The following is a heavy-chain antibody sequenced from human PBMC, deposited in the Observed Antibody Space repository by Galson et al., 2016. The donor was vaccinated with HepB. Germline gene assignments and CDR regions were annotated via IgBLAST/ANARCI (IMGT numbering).Heavy chain of an antibody. CDR1: GFSFSSKS. J-gene: IGHJ3*02. CDR2: TSSDGSKR. CDR3: AKHTGAGAFDI. V-gene: IGHV3-30*18. D-gene: IGHD1-14*01. Sequence: SLRLSCAASGFSFSSKSMHWVRQAPGKGPEWLAFTSSDGSKRYYADSVRGRFTISRDNSKNTLDLQLSSLRHEDTAVYYCAKHTGAGAFDICGQGTMVTVSS.